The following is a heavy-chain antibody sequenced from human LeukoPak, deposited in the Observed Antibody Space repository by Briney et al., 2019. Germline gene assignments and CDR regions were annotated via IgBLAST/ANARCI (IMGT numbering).Heavy chain of an antibody. CDR2: IIPIFGTA. Sequence: VKVSCKASGVTFSSYAISWVRQAPGQGLEWMGGIIPIFGTANYAQKFQGRVTITADESTSTAYMELSSLRSEDTAVYYCASPLGGATTWAHLGYFDYWGQGTLVTVSS. D-gene: IGHD1-26*01. CDR1: GVTFSSYA. V-gene: IGHV1-69*01. CDR3: ASPLGGATTWAHLGYFDY. J-gene: IGHJ4*02.